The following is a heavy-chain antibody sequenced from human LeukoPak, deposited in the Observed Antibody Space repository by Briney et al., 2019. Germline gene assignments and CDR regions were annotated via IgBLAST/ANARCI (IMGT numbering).Heavy chain of an antibody. D-gene: IGHD3-22*01. CDR1: GGTFSSYA. CDR2: IIPIFGTA. CDR3: ARGRITMIVPGAFDI. Sequence: SVKVSCKASGGTFSSYAISWVRQAPGQGLEWMGGIIPIFGTANYAQKFQGRVTITTDESTSTAYMELSSLRSEDTAVHYCARGRITMIVPGAFDIWGQGTMVTVSS. V-gene: IGHV1-69*05. J-gene: IGHJ3*02.